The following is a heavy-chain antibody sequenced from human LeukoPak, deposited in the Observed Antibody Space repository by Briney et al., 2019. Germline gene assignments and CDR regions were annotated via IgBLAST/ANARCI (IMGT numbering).Heavy chain of an antibody. CDR2: FNPNSGDT. V-gene: IGHV1-2*02. CDR1: GYTFSGHY. D-gene: IGHD2-8*02. CDR3: ARVWQCSGGVCPDVFDN. J-gene: IGHJ4*02. Sequence: ASVEVSCKASGYTFSGHYIHWVRQAPGQGLEWMGWFNPNSGDTDYAQKFQGRVTMTRDTSISTAYMELSRLRSDDTAVYYCARVWQCSGGVCPDVFDNWGQGTLVTVSS.